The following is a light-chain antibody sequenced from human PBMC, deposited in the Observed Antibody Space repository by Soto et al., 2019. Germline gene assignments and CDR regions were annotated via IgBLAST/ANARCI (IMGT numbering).Light chain of an antibody. V-gene: IGLV2-14*03. CDR3: SSYTSSSTLEV. Sequence: QSALTQPASVSGSPGQSITISCTGTSSDVGGYNYVSWYQQHPGKAPKLMIYDVNNRPSGVSNRFSGSKSGNTASLTISGLQAEDEADYYCSSYTSSSTLEVFGTGTKVT. CDR1: SSDVGGYNY. CDR2: DVN. J-gene: IGLJ1*01.